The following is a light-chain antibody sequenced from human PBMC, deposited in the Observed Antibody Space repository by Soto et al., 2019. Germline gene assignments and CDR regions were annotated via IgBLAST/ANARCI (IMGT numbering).Light chain of an antibody. CDR3: HQYGSAPWT. CDR2: GAS. J-gene: IGKJ1*01. CDR1: QSVNSNY. V-gene: IGKV3-20*01. Sequence: EMVMTQSPAILSVSPGESATLSCRASQSVNSNYLAWYQQHPGQPPRLLIYGASNRATGTPDRFRGSGSGTDFTLTITRLEPEDFAVYYCHQYGSAPWTFGQGTKVDIK.